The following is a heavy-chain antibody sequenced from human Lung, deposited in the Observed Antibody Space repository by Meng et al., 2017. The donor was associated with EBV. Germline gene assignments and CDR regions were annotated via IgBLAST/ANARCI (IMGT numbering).Heavy chain of an antibody. CDR2: INHSGST. D-gene: IGHD4-23*01. V-gene: IGHV4-34*01. J-gene: IGHJ1*01. Sequence: QFQLLGAGLLKPSETRSLTCAVYGGSFSGYYWSWIRQPSGKGLEWIGEINHSGSTNYNPSLKSRVTISVDTSKNQFSLKLGSVTAADTAVYYCARDEGGNSERGFQHWGQGTLVTVSS. CDR3: ARDEGGNSERGFQH. CDR1: GGSFSGYY.